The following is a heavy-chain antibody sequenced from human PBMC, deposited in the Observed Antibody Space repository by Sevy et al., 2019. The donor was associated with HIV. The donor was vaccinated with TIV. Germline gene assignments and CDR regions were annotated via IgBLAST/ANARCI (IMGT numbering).Heavy chain of an antibody. CDR1: GFTFSNYG. Sequence: GGSLRLSCAASGFTFSNYGMHWVRQAPGKGLEWVAVIWYDGSNKYYADSVKGRFTISRDNSKNTLYLQMNSLRAEDTAVYYCARKAAMARYYFDYWGQGTLVTVSS. V-gene: IGHV3-33*01. D-gene: IGHD5-18*01. CDR3: ARKAAMARYYFDY. J-gene: IGHJ4*02. CDR2: IWYDGSNK.